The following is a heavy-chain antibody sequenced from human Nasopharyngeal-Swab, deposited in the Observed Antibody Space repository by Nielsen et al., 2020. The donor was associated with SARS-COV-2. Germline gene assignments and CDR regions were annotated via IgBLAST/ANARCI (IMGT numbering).Heavy chain of an antibody. Sequence: SETLSLTCTVSDGSIFSYYWSWIRQPAGKGLEWIGRIYTSGSTNYNPSLKSRVTISIDTSKNQFSLKLSSVTAADTAVYYCAGQRGIQLWTRPIHGVQVVNWFDLWGQGRLVTVSS. CDR2: IYTSGST. V-gene: IGHV4-4*07. D-gene: IGHD5-18*01. CDR3: AGQRGIQLWTRPIHGVQVVNWFDL. J-gene: IGHJ5*02. CDR1: DGSIFSYY.